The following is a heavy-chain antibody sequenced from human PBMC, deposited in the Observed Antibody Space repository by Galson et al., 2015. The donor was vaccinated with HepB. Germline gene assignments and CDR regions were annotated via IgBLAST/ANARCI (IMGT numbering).Heavy chain of an antibody. J-gene: IGHJ2*01. V-gene: IGHV3-33*08. CDR1: GFTFSSYG. CDR2: ILYDGNNN. CDR3: ARDPGGCTGGNCYWYFDL. D-gene: IGHD2-8*02. Sequence: SLRLSCAASGFTFSSYGMHWVRQAPGKGLEWVAVILYDGNNNYYADSVKGRFTISRDNSKNTLYLQMNSLRAEDTADYYCARDPGGCTGGNCYWYFDLWGRGTLVTVSS.